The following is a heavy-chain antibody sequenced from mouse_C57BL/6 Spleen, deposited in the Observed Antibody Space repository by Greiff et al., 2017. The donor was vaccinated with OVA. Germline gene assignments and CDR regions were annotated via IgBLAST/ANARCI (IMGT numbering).Heavy chain of an antibody. CDR3: ARKEASTVFDY. J-gene: IGHJ2*01. Sequence: DVKLVESGGGLVKPGGSLKLSCAASGFTFSSYAMSWVRQTPEKRLEWVATISDGGSYTYYPDNVKGRFTISRDNAKNNLYLQMSHLKSEDTAMYYCARKEASTVFDYWGQGTTLTVSS. V-gene: IGHV5-4*03. CDR1: GFTFSSYA. CDR2: ISDGGSYT. D-gene: IGHD1-1*01.